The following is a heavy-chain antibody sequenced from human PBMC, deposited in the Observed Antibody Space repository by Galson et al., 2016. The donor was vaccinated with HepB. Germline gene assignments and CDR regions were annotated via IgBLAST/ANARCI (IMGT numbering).Heavy chain of an antibody. CDR1: GYSFTSYW. J-gene: IGHJ6*02. Sequence: QSGAEVKKPGESLKISCKGSGYSFTSYWIGWVRQMPGKGLEWMGIIHPDNSDTRYSPSFQGQVTISADKSSSTAYLQWSSLKASDTAMYYCARLPPDAAMMYYYGMDVWGQGTTVTVSS. D-gene: IGHD5-18*01. CDR3: ARLPPDAAMMYYYGMDV. CDR2: IHPDNSDT. V-gene: IGHV5-51*01.